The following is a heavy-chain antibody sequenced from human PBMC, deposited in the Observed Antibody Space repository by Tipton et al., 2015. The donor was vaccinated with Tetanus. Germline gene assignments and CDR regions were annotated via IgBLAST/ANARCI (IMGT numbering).Heavy chain of an antibody. J-gene: IGHJ4*02. CDR3: ARIMITFGGAPYYFDY. D-gene: IGHD3-16*01. CDR2: ISGSGGST. V-gene: IGHV3-23*01. Sequence: SLRLSCAASGFTFSSYAMSWVRQAPGKGLEWVSAISGSGGSTYYADSVKGRFTISRDNSKNTLYLQMNSLRAEDTAVYYCARIMITFGGAPYYFDYWGQGTLVTVSS. CDR1: GFTFSSYA.